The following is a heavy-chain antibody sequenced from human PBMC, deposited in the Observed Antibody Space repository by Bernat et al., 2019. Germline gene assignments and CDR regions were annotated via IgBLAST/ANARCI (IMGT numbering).Heavy chain of an antibody. V-gene: IGHV4-39*01. J-gene: IGHJ4*02. Sequence: QLQLQESGPGLVKPSETLSLTCTVSGGSISSSSYYWGWIRQPPGKGLEWIGSIYYSGSTYYNPSLKSRVTISVETAKNQFSLKLSSVTAADTAVYYCARSHSSSWYRFDYWGQGTLVTVSS. CDR3: ARSHSSSWYRFDY. CDR2: IYYSGST. CDR1: GGSISSSSYY. D-gene: IGHD6-13*01.